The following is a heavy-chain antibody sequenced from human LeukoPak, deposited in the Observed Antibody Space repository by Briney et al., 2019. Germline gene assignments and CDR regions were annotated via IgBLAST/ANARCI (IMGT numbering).Heavy chain of an antibody. CDR2: IWYGGTNK. D-gene: IGHD6-13*01. J-gene: IGHJ4*02. Sequence: PGGSLRLSCAASGFSFSSYGMHWVRQAPGKGLEWVAVIWYGGTNKYYSDSVKGRFTISRDNSNNTVYLQMNSLRAEDTAVYYCARDLGRMAAAIDYWGQGTLVTVSS. CDR3: ARDLGRMAAAIDY. V-gene: IGHV3-33*08. CDR1: GFSFSSYG.